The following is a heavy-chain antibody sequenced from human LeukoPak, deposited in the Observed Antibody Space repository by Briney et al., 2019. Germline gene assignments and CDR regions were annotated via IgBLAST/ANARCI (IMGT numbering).Heavy chain of an antibody. D-gene: IGHD3-10*01. Sequence: ASVKVSCKASGYTFTGYYMHWVRQAPGQGLEWMGWINPNSGGTNYAQKFQGRVTMTRDTSISTAYMELSRLRSDDTAAYYCARAPLWFGEFGFDPWGQGTLVTVSS. V-gene: IGHV1-2*02. CDR2: INPNSGGT. J-gene: IGHJ5*02. CDR1: GYTFTGYY. CDR3: ARAPLWFGEFGFDP.